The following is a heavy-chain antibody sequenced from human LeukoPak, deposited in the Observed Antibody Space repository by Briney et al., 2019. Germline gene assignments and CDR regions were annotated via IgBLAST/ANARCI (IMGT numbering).Heavy chain of an antibody. CDR2: ISDYSGNT. V-gene: IGHV1-18*01. CDR3: ARDLYDFWSGYWNWSDP. CDR1: GYTFTSYG. D-gene: IGHD3-3*01. J-gene: IGHJ5*02. Sequence: GASVKLSCNASGYTFTSYGISLVRQAHGRGLEWVGWISDYSGNTNYAQKLQGRVTITTDTSTSTANMELRSLRSDDTAVYYCARDLYDFWSGYWNWSDPWGQGTLVTVSS.